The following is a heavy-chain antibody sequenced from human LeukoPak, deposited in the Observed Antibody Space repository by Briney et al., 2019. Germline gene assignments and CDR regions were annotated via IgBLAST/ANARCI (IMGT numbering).Heavy chain of an antibody. CDR1: GYSFTNYW. Sequence: GGSLQISCQGSGYSFTNYWIGWVRQLPGKGLECMGIIYPGDSDTRYSPSFQGQVTISADKSISTAYLQWSSLKASDTAMYYCARAGQGQMLSTWFDPWGQGTLVTVSS. J-gene: IGHJ5*02. CDR3: ARAGQGQMLSTWFDP. D-gene: IGHD3-16*02. V-gene: IGHV5-51*01. CDR2: IYPGDSDT.